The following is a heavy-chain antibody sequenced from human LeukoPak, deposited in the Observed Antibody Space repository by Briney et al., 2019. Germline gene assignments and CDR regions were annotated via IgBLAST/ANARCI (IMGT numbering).Heavy chain of an antibody. CDR3: ARAVRAGHRPVYTYYYMDV. D-gene: IGHD5/OR15-5a*01. CDR2: INGSGDTT. Sequence: GGPLRLSCAASEPTFNNYAMTWVRQAPGKGLEWVSPINGSGDTTYYADSVTGRFTISRDNYKNTVFMQINSLRADDTAVYYCARAVRAGHRPVYTYYYMDVWGKGTTVTVSS. V-gene: IGHV3-23*01. J-gene: IGHJ6*03. CDR1: EPTFNNYA.